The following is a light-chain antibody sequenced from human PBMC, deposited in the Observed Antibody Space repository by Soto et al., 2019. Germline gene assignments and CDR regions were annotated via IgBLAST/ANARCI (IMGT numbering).Light chain of an antibody. CDR3: QNYNSAPLT. Sequence: DIQMTQSPSSLSASVGDRVTITCRASQDISNSLAWYQQKPGKVPKVLIYATSILQSGVPARFSDSGSGTDFTLTISSLQPEDVATYYCQNYNSAPLTFGGGTKVEI. CDR1: QDISNS. CDR2: ATS. J-gene: IGKJ4*01. V-gene: IGKV1-27*01.